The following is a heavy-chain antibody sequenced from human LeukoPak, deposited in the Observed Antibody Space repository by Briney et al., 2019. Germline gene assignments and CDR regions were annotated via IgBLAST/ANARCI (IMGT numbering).Heavy chain of an antibody. CDR1: GFTFSSYG. V-gene: IGHV3-7*01. CDR2: IKQDGSEK. CDR3: ARVKWDYVWGSYPRRFDP. D-gene: IGHD3-16*02. J-gene: IGHJ5*02. Sequence: GGSLRLSCAASGFTFSSYGMHWVRQAPGKGLQWVANIKQDGSEKYYVDSVKGRFTISRDNAKKSLYLQMNSLRAEDTAVYYCARVKWDYVWGSYPRRFDPWGQGTLVTVSS.